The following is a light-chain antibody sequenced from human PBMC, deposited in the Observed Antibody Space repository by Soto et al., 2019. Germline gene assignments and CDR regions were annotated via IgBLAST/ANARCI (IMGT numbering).Light chain of an antibody. CDR3: QQYSSSVT. J-gene: IGKJ4*01. CDR1: QSVSSSF. CDR2: GAS. V-gene: IGKV3-20*01. Sequence: EIVLTQSPGTLSLSPGERATLSCRASQSVSSSFLAWYQQKPGQAPRLLIYGASSRATGIPDRFSGSGSGTDFTITISRLEPEDFAVYYCQQYSSSVTFGGGTKVEIK.